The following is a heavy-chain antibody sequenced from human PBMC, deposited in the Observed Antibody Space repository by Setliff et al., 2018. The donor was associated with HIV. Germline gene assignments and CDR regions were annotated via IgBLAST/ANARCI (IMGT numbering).Heavy chain of an antibody. V-gene: IGHV4-59*01. CDR2: IYYSGST. Sequence: PSETLSLTCTVSGGYMSASYWNWIRQFPGGGLEWIGYIYYSGSTKYNPSLKRRVTISIDKSRKYFSLKLPSVTAADTAMYFCTKGRLGQADYWGQGTLVTVSS. CDR3: TKGRLGQADY. J-gene: IGHJ4*02. CDR1: GGYMSASY. D-gene: IGHD4-17*01.